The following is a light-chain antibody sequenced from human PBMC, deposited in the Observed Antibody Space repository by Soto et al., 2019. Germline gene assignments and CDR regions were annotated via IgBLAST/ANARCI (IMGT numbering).Light chain of an antibody. CDR2: GAS. Sequence: EIVLTQSPATLSLSPGERATLSCRASQTVGVYLAWYQQNAGQAPRLLIYGASSRATGVPDRFSASGSGTDFTLTISRLEPEDFAVYYCQQYGRSPFTFGPGTKVDIK. CDR1: QTVGVY. CDR3: QQYGRSPFT. J-gene: IGKJ3*01. V-gene: IGKV3-20*01.